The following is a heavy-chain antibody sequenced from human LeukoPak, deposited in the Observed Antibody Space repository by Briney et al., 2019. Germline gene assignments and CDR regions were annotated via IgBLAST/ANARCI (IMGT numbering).Heavy chain of an antibody. V-gene: IGHV3-30*02. Sequence: GGSLRLSCAASGFTFSSYGMHWVRQAPGKGLEWVAFIRYDGSKKYYADSVKGRFTISRDNSKNTLYLQMNSLRAEDTAVYYCAKEIWPTVTTPGWTYFDYWGQGALVTVSS. CDR3: AKEIWPTVTTPGWTYFDY. CDR2: IRYDGSKK. D-gene: IGHD4-17*01. CDR1: GFTFSSYG. J-gene: IGHJ4*02.